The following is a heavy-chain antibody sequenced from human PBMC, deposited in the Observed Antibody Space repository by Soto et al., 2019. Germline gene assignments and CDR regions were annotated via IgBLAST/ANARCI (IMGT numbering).Heavy chain of an antibody. V-gene: IGHV1-69*13. CDR1: GGTFSSYA. D-gene: IGHD1-26*01. CDR3: ASAIIVGATTVIYYYGMDV. J-gene: IGHJ6*02. CDR2: IIPIFGTA. Sequence: SVKVSCKASGGTFSSYAISWVRQAPGQGLEWMGGIIPIFGTANYAQKFQGRVTITADESTSTAYMELSSLRSEDTAVYYCASAIIVGATTVIYYYGMDVWGQGTTVTVSS.